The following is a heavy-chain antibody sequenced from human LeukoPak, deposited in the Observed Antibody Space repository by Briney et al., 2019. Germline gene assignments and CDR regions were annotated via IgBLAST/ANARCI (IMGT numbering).Heavy chain of an antibody. D-gene: IGHD2-2*02. J-gene: IGHJ4*02. CDR3: ARDPCSSISCYTAFDY. Sequence: PGRSLRLSCAASGFTFSSYCMHWVRQAPGKGLEWVAVIWYDGSNKYYADSVKGRFTISRDNSKNTLYLQMNSLRAEDTAVYYCARDPCSSISCYTAFDYWGQGTLVTVSS. CDR1: GFTFSSYC. CDR2: IWYDGSNK. V-gene: IGHV3-33*01.